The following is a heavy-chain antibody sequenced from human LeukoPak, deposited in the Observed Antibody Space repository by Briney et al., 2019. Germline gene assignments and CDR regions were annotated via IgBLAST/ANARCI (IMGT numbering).Heavy chain of an antibody. D-gene: IGHD3-10*02. Sequence: PGGSLRLSCAASGFTVSSNYMSWVRQAPGKGLEWVSGISGRDGSTYYADSVKGRFTISRDNSKNTLYLQMNSLRAEDTAVYYCAELGITMIGGVWGKGTTVTISS. CDR2: ISGRDGST. J-gene: IGHJ6*04. V-gene: IGHV3-23*01. CDR3: AELGITMIGGV. CDR1: GFTVSSNY.